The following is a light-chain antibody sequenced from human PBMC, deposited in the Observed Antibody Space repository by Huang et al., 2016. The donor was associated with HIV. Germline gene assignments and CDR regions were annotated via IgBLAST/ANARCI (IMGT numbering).Light chain of an antibody. CDR3: QQRSTWPLT. V-gene: IGKV3-11*02. CDR1: QSVNTY. J-gene: IGKJ4*01. Sequence: EIVLTQSPATLSLSPGERATLSCRASQSVNTYLAWYQQTPGQTPRLLIYDSFNTATGIPARFSGSGSGRDFTLTISSLEPEDFVIYYCQQRSTWPLTFGGGTKVEIK. CDR2: DSF.